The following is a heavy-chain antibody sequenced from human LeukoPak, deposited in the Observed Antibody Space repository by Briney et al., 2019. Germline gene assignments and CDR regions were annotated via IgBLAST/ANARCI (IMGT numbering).Heavy chain of an antibody. CDR1: GFTFSTYS. D-gene: IGHD1-20*01. CDR3: ARDNWIEAHYFDY. J-gene: IGHJ4*02. CDR2: ISTSSNYI. V-gene: IGHV3-21*01. Sequence: GGSLRLSCVASGFTFSTYSMNWVRQASGKGLEWVSFISTSSNYIHYADSVKGRFTISRDNAKNSLYLQMNSLRAEDTAVYYCARDNWIEAHYFDYWGQGTLVTVSS.